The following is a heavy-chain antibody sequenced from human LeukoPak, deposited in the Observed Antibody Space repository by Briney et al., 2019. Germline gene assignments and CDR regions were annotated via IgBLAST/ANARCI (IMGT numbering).Heavy chain of an antibody. Sequence: NSGGSLRLSCATSGFTFSSYSMNWVRQAPGKGLEWVSSISSSSSYIYYADSVKGRFTISRDNAKNSLYLQMNSLRAEDTAVYYRARAGSSASGRGATQYYFDYWGQGTLVTVSS. CDR1: GFTFSSYS. D-gene: IGHD1-26*01. J-gene: IGHJ4*02. CDR3: ARAGSSASGRGATQYYFDY. CDR2: ISSSSSYI. V-gene: IGHV3-21*01.